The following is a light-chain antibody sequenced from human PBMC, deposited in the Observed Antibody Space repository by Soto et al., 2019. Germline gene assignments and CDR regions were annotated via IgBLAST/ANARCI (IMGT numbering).Light chain of an antibody. CDR3: AAWDDSLNGPV. J-gene: IGLJ3*02. CDR2: SNN. CDR1: SPNIGSNT. V-gene: IGLV1-44*01. Sequence: QSVLTQPPSASGTPGQRVTISCSGSSPNIGSNTVNWYQQHPGTAPKLLIYSNNPRPSGVPDRFSGSKSGTSASLAISGLQSEDEADYYCAAWDDSLNGPVFGGGTKVTVL.